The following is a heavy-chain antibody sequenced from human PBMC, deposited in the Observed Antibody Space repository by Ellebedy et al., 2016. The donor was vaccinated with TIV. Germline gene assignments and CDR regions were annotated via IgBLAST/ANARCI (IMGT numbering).Heavy chain of an antibody. CDR1: GFTVNNNY. Sequence: PGGSLRLSCAASGFTVNNNYMSWVRQAPGKGLEWVSVIYSGGGISYLDSVRGRFSISRDNPKNTVYLQMNILRAEDTAVYFCVGGPLGIRKWGPGTLVTVSS. V-gene: IGHV3-53*01. CDR3: VGGPLGIRK. J-gene: IGHJ4*02. CDR2: IYSGGGI. D-gene: IGHD3-16*01.